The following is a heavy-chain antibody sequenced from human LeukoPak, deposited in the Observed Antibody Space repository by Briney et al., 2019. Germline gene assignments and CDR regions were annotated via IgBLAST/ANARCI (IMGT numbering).Heavy chain of an antibody. CDR2: ISAYNGNT. Sequence: ASVKVSCKASGYTFTSYGISWVRQAPGQGLEWMGWISAYNGNTNYAQKLQGRVTMTTDTSTSTAYMELRSLRSDDTAVYYCARGARRYYDSSGYYLDYWGQGTLVTVSS. V-gene: IGHV1-18*01. D-gene: IGHD3-22*01. CDR1: GYTFTSYG. J-gene: IGHJ4*02. CDR3: ARGARRYYDSSGYYLDY.